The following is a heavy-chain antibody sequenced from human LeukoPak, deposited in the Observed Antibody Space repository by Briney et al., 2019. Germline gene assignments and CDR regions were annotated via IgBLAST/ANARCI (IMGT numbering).Heavy chain of an antibody. Sequence: SETLSLTCAVSGGSISSGGYSWSWFRQPPGTGLEWIGYIYQSESTYYNPSLKSRVTISIDRSKNQFSLKLSSVTAADTAVYFCARGGYCSSAFCYMYAMDVWGKGTTVTVSS. CDR3: ARGGYCSSAFCYMYAMDV. D-gene: IGHD2-2*02. CDR1: GGSISSGGYS. V-gene: IGHV4-30-2*01. CDR2: IYQSEST. J-gene: IGHJ6*04.